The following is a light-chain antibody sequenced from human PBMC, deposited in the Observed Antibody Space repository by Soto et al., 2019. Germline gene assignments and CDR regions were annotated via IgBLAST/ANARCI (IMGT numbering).Light chain of an antibody. CDR3: QHTGSSRT. CDR1: QRVRSTF. J-gene: IGKJ1*01. V-gene: IGKV3-20*01. CDR2: DAS. Sequence: EIVLTQSPGTLSLSSGERATLSCRASQRVRSTFLAWHQQTARQPPRLLFYDASSRATVIPDRFGGSWSGTDFTLTSSMQEPEVLAVYCCQHTGSSRTFGQGTKVDIK.